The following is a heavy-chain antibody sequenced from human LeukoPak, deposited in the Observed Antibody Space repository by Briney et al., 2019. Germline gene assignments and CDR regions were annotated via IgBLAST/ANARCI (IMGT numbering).Heavy chain of an antibody. J-gene: IGHJ5*02. Sequence: SETLSLTCTVSGVSISSYYWSWIRQPPGRGLEWIGYISYSGSTNYNPSLKSRVTISVDTPKNQFSLKLTSVTAADTAVYYCARHSICFDPWGQGTLVTVSS. V-gene: IGHV4-59*08. CDR2: ISYSGST. CDR1: GVSISSYY. CDR3: ARHSICFDP.